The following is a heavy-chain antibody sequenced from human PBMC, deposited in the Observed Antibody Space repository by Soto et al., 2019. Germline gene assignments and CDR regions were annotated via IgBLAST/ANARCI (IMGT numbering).Heavy chain of an antibody. CDR3: AKDLEEQWELLGIVGY. CDR2: ISGSGGST. V-gene: IGHV3-23*01. D-gene: IGHD1-26*01. Sequence: GGSLRLSCAASGFTFSSYAMSWVRQAPGKGLEWVSAISGSGGSTYYADSVKGRFTISRDNSKNTLYLQMNSLRAEDTAVYYCAKDLEEQWELLGIVGYWGQGPLVTVSS. J-gene: IGHJ4*02. CDR1: GFTFSSYA.